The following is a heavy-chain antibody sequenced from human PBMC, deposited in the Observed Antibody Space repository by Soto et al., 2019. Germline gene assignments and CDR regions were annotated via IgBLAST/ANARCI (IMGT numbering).Heavy chain of an antibody. CDR1: GYSFTSYW. V-gene: IGHV5-51*01. D-gene: IGHD6-13*01. CDR3: AGVQQQLPGGVLSPFDY. Sequence: GESLKISCKGSGYSFTSYWIGWVRQMPGKGLEWMGIIYPGDSDTRYSPSFQGQVTISADKAISTAYLQWSSLKPSATAMYYCAGVQQQLPGGVLSPFDYWGQGTLVTVSS. CDR2: IYPGDSDT. J-gene: IGHJ4*02.